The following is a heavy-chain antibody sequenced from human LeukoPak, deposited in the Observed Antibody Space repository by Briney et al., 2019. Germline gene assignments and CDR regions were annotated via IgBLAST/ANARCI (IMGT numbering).Heavy chain of an antibody. CDR2: ITGGGTYI. CDR1: GFTYTSYS. CDR3: ARGISYGSGYYGDAFDF. Sequence: PGGSLRLSCAASGFTYTSYSMNWVRQAPGKGLEWVSSITGGGTYIYYADSVKGRFTISRDNAKNSVYLQMSNLRAEDTAVFYCARGISYGSGYYGDAFDFWGQGTMVTVSS. J-gene: IGHJ3*01. V-gene: IGHV3-21*01. D-gene: IGHD6-25*01.